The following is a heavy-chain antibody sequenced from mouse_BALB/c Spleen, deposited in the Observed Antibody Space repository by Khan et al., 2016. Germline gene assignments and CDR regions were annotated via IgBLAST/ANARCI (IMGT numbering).Heavy chain of an antibody. CDR2: ISSGGSYT. Sequence: EVELVESGGDLVKPGGSLKLSCAASGFTFSNYGMSWVRQTPDKRLEWVATISSGGSYTYYQDSVKGRFTISRDNAKNPLYLQMSSLNSEDQAMFYCAGGVYCGSSYKNAMDCWGQGTSVTVSS. J-gene: IGHJ4*01. D-gene: IGHD1-1*01. CDR1: GFTFSNYG. CDR3: AGGVYCGSSYKNAMDC. V-gene: IGHV5-6*01.